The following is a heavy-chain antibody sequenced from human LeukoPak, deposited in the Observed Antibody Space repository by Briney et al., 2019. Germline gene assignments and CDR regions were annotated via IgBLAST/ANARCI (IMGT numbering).Heavy chain of an antibody. J-gene: IGHJ6*03. CDR1: GGSISSYY. CDR2: IYYSGST. D-gene: IGHD1-26*01. V-gene: IGHV4-59*01. CDR3: ARGSGSYFPYYYYMDV. Sequence: SQTLSLTCTVSGGSISSYYWSWIRQPPGKGLEWIGYIYYSGSTNYNPSLKSRVTISVDTSKNQFSLKLSSVTAADTAVYYCARGSGSYFPYYYYMDVWGKGTTVTISS.